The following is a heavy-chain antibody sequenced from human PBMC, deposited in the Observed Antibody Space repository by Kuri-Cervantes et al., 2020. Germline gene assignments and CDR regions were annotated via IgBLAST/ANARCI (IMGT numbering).Heavy chain of an antibody. J-gene: IGHJ4*02. Sequence: ASVKVSCKASGYTFTSYGISWVRQAPGQGLEWMGWISAYNGDTNYAQKLQGRVTMTTDTSTSTAYMELRSLRSDDTAVYYCARGPLGSGWYKPDYWGQGTLVTVSS. CDR2: ISAYNGDT. CDR1: GYTFTSYG. CDR3: ARGPLGSGWYKPDY. D-gene: IGHD6-19*01. V-gene: IGHV1-18*01.